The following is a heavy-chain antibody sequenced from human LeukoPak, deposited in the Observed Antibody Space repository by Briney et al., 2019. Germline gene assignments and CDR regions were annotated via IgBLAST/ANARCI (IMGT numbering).Heavy chain of an antibody. V-gene: IGHV4-61*02. CDR1: GGSISSGSYY. Sequence: PSETLSLTCTVSGGSISSGSYYWSWIRQPAGKGLEWIGRIYTSGSTNYNPSLNSRVTISVDTSKNQFSLKQSSVTAADTAVYYCARVAHYYYMDVWGKGTTVTVSS. CDR3: ARVAHYYYMDV. J-gene: IGHJ6*03. CDR2: IYTSGST.